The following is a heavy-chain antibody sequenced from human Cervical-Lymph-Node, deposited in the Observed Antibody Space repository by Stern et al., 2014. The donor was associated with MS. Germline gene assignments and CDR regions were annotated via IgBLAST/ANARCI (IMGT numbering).Heavy chain of an antibody. Sequence: VQLVQSGAEVKKPGSSVKVSCQASGGTLISYPISWVRQAPGQGLEWLGGIMPLVGTSNYAHKFQGIVTITADESTTTIYMELRSLKSEDTAVYYCARHLGSHESGWFDPWGQGTLVTVSS. CDR3: ARHLGSHESGWFDP. V-gene: IGHV1-69*01. CDR2: IMPLVGTS. J-gene: IGHJ5*02. CDR1: GGTLISYP. D-gene: IGHD1-26*01.